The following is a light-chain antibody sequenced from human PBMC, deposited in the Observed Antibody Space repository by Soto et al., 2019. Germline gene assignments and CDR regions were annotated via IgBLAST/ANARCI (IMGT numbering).Light chain of an antibody. CDR3: MQALQSPA. V-gene: IGKV2-28*01. CDR2: LGS. J-gene: IGKJ4*01. CDR1: QRLLHSNGYNY. Sequence: DIVMTXSPXXXXVXXXEXASXXXXSSQRLLHSNGYNYLDWYLQKPGQSPQLLIYLGSHRASGVPDRFSGSGSGTDFTLKISRVEAEDVGVYYCMQALQSPAFGGGTKVDI.